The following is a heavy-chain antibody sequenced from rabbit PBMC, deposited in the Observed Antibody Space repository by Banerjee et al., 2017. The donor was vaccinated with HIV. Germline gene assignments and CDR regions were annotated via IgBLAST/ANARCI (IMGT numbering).Heavy chain of an antibody. J-gene: IGHJ4*01. V-gene: IGHV1S45*01. CDR3: ARDLAGVIGWNFGL. D-gene: IGHD4-1*01. CDR1: GFTISSISW. Sequence: QEQLEESGGDLVKPGASLTLTCTASGFTISSISWICWVRQAPGKGLEWIACIYAGSSGRTYYANWAKGRFSISKTSSTTVTLQMTSLTAADTATYFCARDLAGVIGWNFGLWGPGTLVTVS. CDR2: IYAGSSGRT.